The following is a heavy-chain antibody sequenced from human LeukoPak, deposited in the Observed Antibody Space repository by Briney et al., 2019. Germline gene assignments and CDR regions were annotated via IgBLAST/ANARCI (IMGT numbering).Heavy chain of an antibody. Sequence: SETLSLTCTVSGGSISSYYWSWIRQPPGKGLEWIGYIYTSGSTNYNPSLKSRVTISVDTSKNQFSLKLSSVTAADTAVYYCASGAYSSSPVDYWGQGTLVTVSS. J-gene: IGHJ4*02. CDR3: ASGAYSSSPVDY. D-gene: IGHD6-6*01. V-gene: IGHV4-4*09. CDR1: GGSISSYY. CDR2: IYTSGST.